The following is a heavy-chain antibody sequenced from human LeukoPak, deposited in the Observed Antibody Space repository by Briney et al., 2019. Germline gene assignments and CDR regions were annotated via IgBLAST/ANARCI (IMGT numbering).Heavy chain of an antibody. J-gene: IGHJ6*02. V-gene: IGHV3-30*18. D-gene: IGHD3-10*01. CDR2: ISYVGSNI. CDR3: AKELWFGELSPEYYYYYYGMDV. CDR1: GFSSSSYG. Sequence: RGSLRLSCAPSGFSSSSYGMHWDRQPPDTGLGWVGVISYVGSNINYADSVKGPLSISRDNSKNTLYLQRNSLRAEDTAVYYCAKELWFGELSPEYYYYYYGMDVWGQGTTVTVS.